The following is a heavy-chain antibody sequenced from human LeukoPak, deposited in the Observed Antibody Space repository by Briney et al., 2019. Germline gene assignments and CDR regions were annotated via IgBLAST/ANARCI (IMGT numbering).Heavy chain of an antibody. CDR3: ARSGDFDRPYYYGMDV. D-gene: IGHD3-9*01. J-gene: IGHJ6*02. CDR2: IYYSGST. V-gene: IGHV4-59*01. CDR1: GGSISSYY. Sequence: PSETLSLTCTVSGGSISSYYWSWIRQPPGKGLEWIGYIYYSGSTNYNPSLKSRVTISVDTFKNQFSLKLSSVTAADTAVYYCARSGDFDRPYYYGMDVWGQGTTVTVSS.